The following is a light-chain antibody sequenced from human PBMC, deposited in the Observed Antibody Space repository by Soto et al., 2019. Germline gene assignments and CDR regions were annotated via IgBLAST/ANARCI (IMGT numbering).Light chain of an antibody. Sequence: QSALTQPASVSGSPGQSITISCTGTSSDVGSYNLVSWYQQHPVKAPKLMIYEVSKRPSGVSNRFSGSKSGNTASLTISGLQAEDEADYYCCSYAGSSNVVFGGGTKLTVL. CDR2: EVS. CDR1: SSDVGSYNL. J-gene: IGLJ2*01. V-gene: IGLV2-23*02. CDR3: CSYAGSSNVV.